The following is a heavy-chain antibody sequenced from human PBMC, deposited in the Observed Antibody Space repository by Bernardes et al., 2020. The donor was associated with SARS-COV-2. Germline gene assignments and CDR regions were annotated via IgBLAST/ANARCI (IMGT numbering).Heavy chain of an antibody. D-gene: IGHD3-22*01. Sequence: SLRLSCAGSGFTFNLYAMTWVRQAPGRGLEWVASINGDDGSAYYADSVKGRFTISRDNFNNILFLQMNNLRADDTALYYCARDQIKVLYESGGYYDWGQGTPVTVSS. J-gene: IGHJ4*02. V-gene: IGHV3-23*01. CDR1: GFTFNLYA. CDR2: INGDDGSA. CDR3: ARDQIKVLYESGGYYD.